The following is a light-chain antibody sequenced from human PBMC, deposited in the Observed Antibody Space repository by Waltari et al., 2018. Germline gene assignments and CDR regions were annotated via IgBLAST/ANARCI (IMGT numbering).Light chain of an antibody. V-gene: IGLV2-8*01. CDR2: EVS. CDR1: SSDIGAYNY. J-gene: IGLJ1*01. CDR3: SSYATTYSFV. Sequence: QSALTQPPSASGSPGQSVTIACTGTSSDIGAYNYVSWYQQHPGKAPKRLIYEVSARPSGVPDRFSGSKSGNTASLTVSGLQAEDEADYYCSSYATTYSFVFGSGTRVAVL.